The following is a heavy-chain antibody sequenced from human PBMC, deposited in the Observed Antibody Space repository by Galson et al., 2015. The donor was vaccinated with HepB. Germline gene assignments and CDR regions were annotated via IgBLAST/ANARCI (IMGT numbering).Heavy chain of an antibody. Sequence: CAISGDSVSSNSATWNWIRQSPSRGLEWLGRTYYRSKWYIDYAPVVKSRASVNADTSKNQFSLQLKSVTPEDTAIYYCARMDIVEVTPAQGLHYYSLDVWGKGTTVTVSS. CDR1: GDSVSSNSAT. V-gene: IGHV6-1*01. CDR3: ARMDIVEVTPAQGLHYYSLDV. CDR2: TYYRSKWYI. J-gene: IGHJ6*03. D-gene: IGHD2-2*03.